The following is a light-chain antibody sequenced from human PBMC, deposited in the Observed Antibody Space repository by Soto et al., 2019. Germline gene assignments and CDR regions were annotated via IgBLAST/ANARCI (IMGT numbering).Light chain of an antibody. V-gene: IGKV3-20*01. Sequence: EIVLTQSPGTLSLSPGERATLSCRASQSVSSSYLAWYQQKPGQAPRLLIYGASSRATGIPDRFSGSGSGTDFTITISRLELEDFAVYYCQQYGSPYTFGQGTKLEIK. CDR1: QSVSSSY. CDR2: GAS. J-gene: IGKJ2*01. CDR3: QQYGSPYT.